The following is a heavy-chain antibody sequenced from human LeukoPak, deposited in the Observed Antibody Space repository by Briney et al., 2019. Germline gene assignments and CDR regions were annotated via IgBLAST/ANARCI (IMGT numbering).Heavy chain of an antibody. CDR3: ARALPHRRLMDTTMEQHWFDP. CDR1: GGTFSSYA. D-gene: IGHD5-18*01. CDR2: IIPIFGTA. V-gene: IGHV1-69*06. J-gene: IGHJ5*02. Sequence: ASVKVSCKASGGTFSSYAISWVRQAPGQGLEWMGGIIPIFGTANYAQKFQGRVTITADKSTSTAYMELSSLRSEDTAVYYCARALPHRRLMDTTMEQHWFDPWGQGTLVTVSP.